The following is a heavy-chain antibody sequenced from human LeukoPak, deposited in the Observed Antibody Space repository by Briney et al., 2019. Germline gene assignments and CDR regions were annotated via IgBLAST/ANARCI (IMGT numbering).Heavy chain of an antibody. J-gene: IGHJ3*02. V-gene: IGHV4-34*01. CDR1: GGSFSDYS. Sequence: SETLSLTCAVSGGSFSDYSWSWIRQSPGEGLEWIGEINHSGATNYNPSLKSRVTISVDTSKNQFSLKLSSVTAADTAVYYCARVRNSRLAVDAFDIWGQGTMVTVSS. CDR2: INHSGAT. CDR3: ARVRNSRLAVDAFDI. D-gene: IGHD6-13*01.